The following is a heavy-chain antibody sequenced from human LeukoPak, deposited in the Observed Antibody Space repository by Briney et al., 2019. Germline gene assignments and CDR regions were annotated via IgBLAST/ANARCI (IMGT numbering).Heavy chain of an antibody. V-gene: IGHV1-18*04. CDR2: SSAYNGNT. J-gene: IGHJ4*02. CDR3: ARGLTAFGELSAPFDY. Sequence: ASVKVSCKASGYTFTSYGISWVRQAPGQGLEWMGWSSAYNGNTNYAQKLQGSVTMTTDTSTSTAYMELRSLRSDDTAVYYCARGLTAFGELSAPFDYWGQGTLVTVSS. D-gene: IGHD3-10*01. CDR1: GYTFTSYG.